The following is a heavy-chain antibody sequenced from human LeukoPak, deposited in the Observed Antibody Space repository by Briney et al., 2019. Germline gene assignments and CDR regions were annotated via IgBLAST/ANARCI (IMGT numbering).Heavy chain of an antibody. CDR3: ARQADNNWFDS. J-gene: IGHJ5*01. CDR2: INPNSGAT. CDR1: GYIFTGYY. Sequence: ASVKVSCKASGYIFTGYYLHWVRQAPGQGLEWVGWINPNSGATRYAQNFQGRVTMTRDTSVSTAYMGLSRLRSDDTAVFYCARQADNNWFDSWGRGTLVTVSS. D-gene: IGHD2-15*01. V-gene: IGHV1-2*02.